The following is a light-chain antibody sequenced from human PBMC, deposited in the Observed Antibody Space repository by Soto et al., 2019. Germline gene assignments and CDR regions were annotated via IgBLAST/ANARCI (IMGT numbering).Light chain of an antibody. CDR1: HSVSSY. V-gene: IGKV3-15*01. CDR3: QQYNNWPPYT. CDR2: GAT. J-gene: IGKJ2*01. Sequence: EIMMTQSPATLSVSPGERATLSCRASHSVSSYLAWYQQKPGQAPRLLIYGATTRATGIPARFSGSGSGTEFTLTISSLQSEDFAVYYCQQYNNWPPYTFGQGTKLEIK.